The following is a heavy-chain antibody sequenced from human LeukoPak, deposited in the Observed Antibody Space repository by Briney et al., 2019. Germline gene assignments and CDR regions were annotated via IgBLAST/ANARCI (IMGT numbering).Heavy chain of an antibody. CDR1: GGSFSGYY. J-gene: IGHJ6*03. Sequence: SETLSLTCAVYGGSFSGYYWSWIRQPPGKGLEWIGEINHSGSTNYNPSLKSRVTISVDTSKNQFSLKLSSVTAADTAVYYCARGYYYYYHMDVWGKGTTVTVSS. CDR3: ARGYYYYYHMDV. V-gene: IGHV4-34*01. CDR2: INHSGST.